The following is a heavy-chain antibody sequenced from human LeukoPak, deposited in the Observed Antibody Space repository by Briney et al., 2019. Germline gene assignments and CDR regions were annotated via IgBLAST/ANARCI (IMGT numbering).Heavy chain of an antibody. J-gene: IGHJ5*02. CDR3: ASSNWFDP. CDR2: ISYDGSNK. V-gene: IGHV3-33*05. CDR1: GLPFSSYG. Sequence: GGSLSLPFPASGLPFSSYGMNWVRQPQARGLEWVAVISYDGSNKYYADSVKGRFTISRDNAKNTLYLQMNSLRAEDTAVYYCASSNWFDPWGQGTLVTVSS.